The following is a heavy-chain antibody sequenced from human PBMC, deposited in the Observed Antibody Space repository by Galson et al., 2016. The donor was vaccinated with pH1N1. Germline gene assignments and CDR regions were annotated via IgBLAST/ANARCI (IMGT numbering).Heavy chain of an antibody. V-gene: IGHV1-69*06. J-gene: IGHJ6*02. CDR2: ISPIFGSI. CDR1: GGTLSNSA. CDR3: ARVGTPHNANYAMDV. Sequence: SVKVSCKASGGTLSNSAVSWVRQAPGQGLEWMGGISPIFGSINYAQRFQGRVTITADIFANTAYVELSSLRSEDTAVYYCARVGTPHNANYAMDVWGQGTTVTVSS. D-gene: IGHD7-27*01.